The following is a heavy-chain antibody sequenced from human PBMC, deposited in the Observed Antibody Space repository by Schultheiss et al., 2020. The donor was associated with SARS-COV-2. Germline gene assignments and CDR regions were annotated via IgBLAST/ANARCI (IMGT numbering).Heavy chain of an antibody. V-gene: IGHV3-30*02. Sequence: GESLKISCAASGFTFSSYAMSWVRQAPGKGLEWVTFIGHDGSNKNYADSVKGRFTISRDNSKNTLYLQMNSLKTEDTAVYYCAQLVPGPSDVWGKGTTVTVSS. CDR1: GFTFSSYA. CDR3: AQLVPGPSDV. CDR2: IGHDGSNK. D-gene: IGHD2-8*02. J-gene: IGHJ6*04.